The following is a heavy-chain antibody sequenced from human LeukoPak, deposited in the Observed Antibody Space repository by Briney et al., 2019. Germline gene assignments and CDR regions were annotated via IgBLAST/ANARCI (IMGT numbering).Heavy chain of an antibody. Sequence: GGSLRLSCTASGFTFSSYWMHWVRQAPGKGLEWVAFIRYDGSNKYYADSVKGRFTISRDNSKNTLYLQMNSLRAEDTAVYYCANQCCTTLNYYYYYGMDVWGQGTTVTVSS. CDR3: ANQCCTTLNYYYYYGMDV. D-gene: IGHD1-1*01. V-gene: IGHV3-30*02. J-gene: IGHJ6*02. CDR2: IRYDGSNK. CDR1: GFTFSSYW.